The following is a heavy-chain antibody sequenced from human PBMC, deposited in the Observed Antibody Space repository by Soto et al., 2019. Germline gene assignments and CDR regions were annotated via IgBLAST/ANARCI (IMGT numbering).Heavy chain of an antibody. CDR3: ARAEYSSSSPRRPNWFDP. D-gene: IGHD6-6*01. Sequence: QVQLQQWGAGLLKPSETLSLTCAVYGGSFSGYYWSWIRQPPGKGLEWIGEINHSGSTNYNPSLKSRVTISVDTSKNQFSLKLSSVTAADTAVYYCARAEYSSSSPRRPNWFDPWGQGTLVTVSS. V-gene: IGHV4-34*01. CDR2: INHSGST. J-gene: IGHJ5*02. CDR1: GGSFSGYY.